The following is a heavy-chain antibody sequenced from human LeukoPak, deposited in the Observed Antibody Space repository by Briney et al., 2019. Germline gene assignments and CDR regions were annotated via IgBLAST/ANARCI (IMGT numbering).Heavy chain of an antibody. CDR2: TWDDGISR. D-gene: IGHD2-2*01. CDR1: RFPFSTYG. V-gene: IGHV3-33*01. CDR3: GVLPAATMPRDY. Sequence: QAGGSLRLSCAASRFPFSTYGMHWVRQAPGKGLEWVAVTWDDGISRTYADSVKGRFTISRDNSHNTLYLEMNSLRAEDTAVYYCGVLPAATMPRDYWGQGTLVTVSS. J-gene: IGHJ4*02.